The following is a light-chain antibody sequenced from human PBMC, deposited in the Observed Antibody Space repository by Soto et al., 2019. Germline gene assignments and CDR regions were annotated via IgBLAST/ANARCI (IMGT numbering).Light chain of an antibody. CDR3: CSYPGTSTYF. CDR2: EVT. Sequence: QSALTQPASVSGSPGQSITISCTGTSSDVGRYNLVSWYQHHPGKAPKIMIYEVTKRPSGVSNRFSGSKSGNTASLTISGLQAEEEADYYRCSYPGTSTYFFETGPKVTVL. CDR1: SSDVGRYNL. J-gene: IGLJ1*01. V-gene: IGLV2-23*02.